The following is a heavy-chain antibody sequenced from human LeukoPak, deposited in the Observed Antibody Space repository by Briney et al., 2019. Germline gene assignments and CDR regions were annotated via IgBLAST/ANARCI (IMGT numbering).Heavy chain of an antibody. V-gene: IGHV1-69*02. D-gene: IGHD2-2*01. CDR1: GDTFSSYT. CDR2: IIPILGIA. J-gene: IGHJ5*02. Sequence: ASVKVSCKASGDTFSSYTISWVRQAPGQGLEWMGRIIPILGIANYAQKFQGRVTITADKSTSTAYMELSSLRSEDTAVYYCARVVPAAIGWFDPWGQGTLVTVSS. CDR3: ARVVPAAIGWFDP.